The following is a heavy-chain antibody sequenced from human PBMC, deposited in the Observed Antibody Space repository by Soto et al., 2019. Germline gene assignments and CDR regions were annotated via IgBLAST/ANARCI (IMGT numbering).Heavy chain of an antibody. V-gene: IGHV1-46*01. D-gene: IGHD2-15*01. CDR3: ARDRAVVVVAASYYYYGMDV. Sequence: ASVKVSCKASGYTFTSCYMHWVRQAPGQGLEWMGIINPSGGSTSYAQKFQGRVTMTRDTSTSTVYMELSSLRSEDTAVYYCARDRAVVVVAASYYYYGMDVWGQGTTVTVSS. CDR2: INPSGGST. J-gene: IGHJ6*02. CDR1: GYTFTSCY.